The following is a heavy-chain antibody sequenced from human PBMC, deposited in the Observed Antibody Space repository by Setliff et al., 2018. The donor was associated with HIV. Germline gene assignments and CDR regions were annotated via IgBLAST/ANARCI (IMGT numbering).Heavy chain of an antibody. J-gene: IGHJ3*02. CDR1: GGSISSGGYY. CDR2: IYTSGST. CDR3: ARDPYPERGAFDI. V-gene: IGHV4-61*02. D-gene: IGHD1-1*01. Sequence: SETLSLTCTVSGGSISSGGYYWSWIRQPAGKGLEWIGRIYTSGSTNYNPSLKSRVTISVDTSKNQFSLKLSSVTAADTAVYYCARDPYPERGAFDIWGQGTMVTVSS.